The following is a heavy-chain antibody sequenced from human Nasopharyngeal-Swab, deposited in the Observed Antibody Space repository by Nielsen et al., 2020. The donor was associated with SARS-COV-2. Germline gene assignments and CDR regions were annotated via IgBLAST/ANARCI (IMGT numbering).Heavy chain of an antibody. Sequence: GGPLRLSCAASGFTFDDYAMHWVRQAPGKGLEWVSGISWNSGSIGYADSVKGRFTISRDNAKNSLYLQMNSLRAEDTALYYCAKMNPYYYGMDVWGQGTTVTVSS. CDR2: ISWNSGSI. CDR3: AKMNPYYYGMDV. CDR1: GFTFDDYA. V-gene: IGHV3-9*01. J-gene: IGHJ6*02.